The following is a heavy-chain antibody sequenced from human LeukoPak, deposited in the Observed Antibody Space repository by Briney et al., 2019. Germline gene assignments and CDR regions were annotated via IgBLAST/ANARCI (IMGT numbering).Heavy chain of an antibody. D-gene: IGHD1-26*01. CDR1: GFTFTTYA. CDR2: ISGSGDNT. Sequence: GSLRLSCAASGFTFTTYAMVWVRRAPGKGQKWVSAISGSGDNTYYADSVKGRFTISRDNSKNTLYLQMNSLRAEDTAVYYCAKEASEWELPKVSDYWGQGTLVTVSS. V-gene: IGHV3-23*01. CDR3: AKEASEWELPKVSDY. J-gene: IGHJ4*02.